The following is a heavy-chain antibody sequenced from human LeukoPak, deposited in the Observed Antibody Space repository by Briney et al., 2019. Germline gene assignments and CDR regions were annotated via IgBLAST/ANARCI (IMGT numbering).Heavy chain of an antibody. J-gene: IGHJ4*02. CDR3: AKKMGSSLYYSFDY. D-gene: IGHD6-19*01. CDR1: GFTFRNAW. Sequence: GGSLRLSCAASGFTFRNAWMSWVRQAPGKGLEWVSVISGSGGTTYDADSVKGRFTISRDNSKNTLYLQMNSLRAEDTAVYYCAKKMGSSLYYSFDYWGQGTLVTVSS. V-gene: IGHV3-23*01. CDR2: ISGSGGTT.